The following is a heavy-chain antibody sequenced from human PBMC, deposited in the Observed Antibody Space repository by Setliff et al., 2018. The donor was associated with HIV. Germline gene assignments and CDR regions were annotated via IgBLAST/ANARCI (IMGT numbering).Heavy chain of an antibody. D-gene: IGHD3-22*01. CDR2: MNPNSGNT. Sequence: GASVKVSCKASGYSFTSYEINWVRQAPGQGLEWMGWMNPNSGNTVYAQKFQGRVTITWDTSATTAYMELSSLRSEDTAVYYCAGPPNDYYDSSGYYYLQHWGQGTLVTVSS. J-gene: IGHJ1*01. V-gene: IGHV1-8*01. CDR1: GYSFTSYE. CDR3: AGPPNDYYDSSGYYYLQH.